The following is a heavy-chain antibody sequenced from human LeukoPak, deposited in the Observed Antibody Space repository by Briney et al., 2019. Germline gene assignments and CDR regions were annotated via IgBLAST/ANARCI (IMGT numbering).Heavy chain of an antibody. CDR2: INHRGST. D-gene: IGHD3-22*01. Sequence: PSETLSLTCAVYGGSFSGYYWSWIRQPPGKGLEWIGEINHRGSTNYNPSLKSRVTISVDTSKNQFSLKLSSVTAADTAVYYCAREYYYDSSGYYGGFDYWGQGTLVTVSS. J-gene: IGHJ4*02. CDR3: AREYYYDSSGYYGGFDY. CDR1: GGSFSGYY. V-gene: IGHV4-34*01.